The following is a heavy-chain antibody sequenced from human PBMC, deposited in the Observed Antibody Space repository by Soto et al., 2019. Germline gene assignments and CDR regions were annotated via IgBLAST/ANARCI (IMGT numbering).Heavy chain of an antibody. J-gene: IGHJ4*02. CDR3: AKDHDSSGYYYFDC. V-gene: IGHV3-30*18. D-gene: IGHD3-22*01. Sequence: QVQLVESGGGVVQPGSSLRLSCAASGFTFSSYGMHWVRQAPGKGLEWVAVVSYDGSNKYYADSVKGRFTISRDNSKNTLYLQMNCLRAVDTAVYYCAKDHDSSGYYYFDCWGQGTLVTVSS. CDR1: GFTFSSYG. CDR2: VSYDGSNK.